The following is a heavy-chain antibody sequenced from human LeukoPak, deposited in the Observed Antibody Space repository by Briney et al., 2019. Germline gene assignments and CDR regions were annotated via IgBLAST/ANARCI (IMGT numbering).Heavy chain of an antibody. V-gene: IGHV4-59*12. J-gene: IGHJ5*02. D-gene: IGHD6-13*01. CDR1: GGSIPNYY. CDR2: IHYSGST. CDR3: ARAYSSSWYFNWFDP. Sequence: PSETLSLTCTVAGGSIPNYYWSWIRQPPGKGLEWIEYIHYSGSTKYRSSLKSRVTISVDTYKNQFSLKLNSVTAADTAVYFCARAYSSSWYFNWFDPWGQGTLVTVSS.